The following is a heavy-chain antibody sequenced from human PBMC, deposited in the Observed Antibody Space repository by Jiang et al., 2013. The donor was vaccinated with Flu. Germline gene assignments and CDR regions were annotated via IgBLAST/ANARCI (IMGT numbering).Heavy chain of an antibody. CDR3: ARRTVRYSSSWYSGYYFDY. V-gene: IGHV1-69*19. CDR1: GGTFSSYA. CDR2: IIPIVGTT. J-gene: IGHJ4*02. Sequence: SGAEVKKPGSSVKVSCKASGGTFSSYAISWVRQAPGQGLVWMGGIIPIVGTTNYAQKFQGRVTITADESTSTAYMELSSLRSEDTAVYYCARRTVRYSSSWYSGYYFDYWGQGTLVTVSS. D-gene: IGHD6-13*01.